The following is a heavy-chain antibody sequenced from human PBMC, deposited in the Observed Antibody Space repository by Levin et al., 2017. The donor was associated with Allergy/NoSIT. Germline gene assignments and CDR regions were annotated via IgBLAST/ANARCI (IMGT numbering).Heavy chain of an antibody. CDR3: ARIGGGYSSSWYEHAFDI. CDR1: GFTFDDYT. D-gene: IGHD6-13*01. J-gene: IGHJ3*02. V-gene: IGHV3-43*01. CDR2: ISWDGGST. Sequence: GGSLRLSCAASGFTFDDYTMHWVRQAPGKGLEWVSLISWDGGSTYYADSVKGRFTISRDNSKNSLYLQINSLRTEDTALYYCARIGGGYSSSWYEHAFDIWGQGTMVTVSS.